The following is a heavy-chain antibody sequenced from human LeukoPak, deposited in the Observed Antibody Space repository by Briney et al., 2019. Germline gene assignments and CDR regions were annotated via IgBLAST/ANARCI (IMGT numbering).Heavy chain of an antibody. CDR2: IRYDGSNE. D-gene: IGHD3-9*01. Sequence: GGSLRLSCAASGFTFSSYGMHWVRQAPGKGLEWVAFIRYDGSNEYYADSVKGRFTISRDNSKSTLYLQMNSLRAEDTAVYYCATRHYDILTGYYAALGYWGQGTLVTVSS. V-gene: IGHV3-30*02. J-gene: IGHJ4*02. CDR3: ATRHYDILTGYYAALGY. CDR1: GFTFSSYG.